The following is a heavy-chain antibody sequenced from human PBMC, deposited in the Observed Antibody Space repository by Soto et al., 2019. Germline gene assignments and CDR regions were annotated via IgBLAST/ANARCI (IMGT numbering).Heavy chain of an antibody. CDR1: GFTFSSYG. V-gene: IGHV3-33*01. D-gene: IGHD5-18*01. CDR2: IWYDGSNK. CDR3: ARGGYSYGYDGHYFDY. J-gene: IGHJ4*02. Sequence: QVQLVESGGGVVQPGRSLRLSCAASGFTFSSYGMHWVRQAPGKGLEWVAVIWYDGSNKYYADSVKGRFTISRDNSKNTLYLQMNSLRAEDTAVYYCARGGYSYGYDGHYFDYWGQGTLVTVSS.